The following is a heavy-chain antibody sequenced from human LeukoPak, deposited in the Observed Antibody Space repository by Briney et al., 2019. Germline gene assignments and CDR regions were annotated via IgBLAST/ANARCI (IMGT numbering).Heavy chain of an antibody. CDR2: ISSSGSTI. J-gene: IGHJ3*02. Sequence: PGGSLRLSCAASGFTFSSYEMNWVRQAPGKGLEWVSYISSSGSTIYYADSVKGRFTISRDNAKNSLYLQMNSLRAEDTAVYYCAKDWYYYDSSGYFDAFDIWGQGTMVTVSS. V-gene: IGHV3-48*03. CDR3: AKDWYYYDSSGYFDAFDI. D-gene: IGHD3-22*01. CDR1: GFTFSSYE.